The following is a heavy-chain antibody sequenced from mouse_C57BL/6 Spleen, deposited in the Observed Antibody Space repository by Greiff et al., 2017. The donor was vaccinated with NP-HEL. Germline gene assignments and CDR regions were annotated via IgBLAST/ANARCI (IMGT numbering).Heavy chain of an antibody. CDR2: IDPETGGT. J-gene: IGHJ3*01. CDR3: TRGKGYGNPFAY. V-gene: IGHV1-15*01. Sequence: VKLQESGAELVRPGASVTLSCKASGYTFTDYEMHWVKQTPVHGLEWIGAIDPETGGTAYNQKFKGKAILTADKSSSTAYMELRSLTSEDSAVYYCTRGKGYGNPFAYWGQGTLVTVSA. CDR1: GYTFTDYE. D-gene: IGHD2-10*02.